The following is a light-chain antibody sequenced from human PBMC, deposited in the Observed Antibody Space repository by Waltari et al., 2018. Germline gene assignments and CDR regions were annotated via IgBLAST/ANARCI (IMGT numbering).Light chain of an antibody. CDR3: YSAADNNPVV. Sequence: HGLTQPSSVSVSPGQTARITCSGDVLANKYARWFQQKSGQAPMLVIYKDTERPSGVPERFSGSSSGTTVTLTITGAQTEDEADYYCYSAADNNPVVFGGGTKLTVL. CDR1: VLANKY. J-gene: IGLJ3*02. CDR2: KDT. V-gene: IGLV3-27*01.